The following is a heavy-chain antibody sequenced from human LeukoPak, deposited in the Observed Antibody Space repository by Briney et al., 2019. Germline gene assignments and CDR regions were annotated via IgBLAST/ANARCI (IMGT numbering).Heavy chain of an antibody. Sequence: GGSLRLSCAASGFTVSSNYMTWVRQAPGKGLEWVSVIYSGGSTYYADSVKGRFTIFRDNSKNTLYLQMNSLRADDTAVYYCAKDRCSNGVGCYYYYMDVWGKGTTVTIYS. CDR3: AKDRCSNGVGCYYYYMDV. D-gene: IGHD2-8*01. CDR2: IYSGGST. V-gene: IGHV3-53*05. CDR1: GFTVSSNY. J-gene: IGHJ6*03.